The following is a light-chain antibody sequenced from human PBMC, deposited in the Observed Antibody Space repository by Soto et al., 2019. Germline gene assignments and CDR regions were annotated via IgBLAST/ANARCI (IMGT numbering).Light chain of an antibody. CDR2: GAS. CDR1: RTVETNS. J-gene: IGKJ2*01. Sequence: NVLTQSPGTLSLSPGDRATLSCRAARTVETNSLAWYQQKPGQAPRLLIYGASSRATGISARFRGSGSGTYISRHISRLEAEDLAVYFCQQYGGSPYTFGRRTGL. CDR3: QQYGGSPYT. V-gene: IGKV3-20*01.